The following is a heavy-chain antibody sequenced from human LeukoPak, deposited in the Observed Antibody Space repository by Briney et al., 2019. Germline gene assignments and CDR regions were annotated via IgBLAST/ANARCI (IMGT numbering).Heavy chain of an antibody. V-gene: IGHV4-59*08. CDR3: ARLLAPWLVPDY. CDR1: GGSISSYY. D-gene: IGHD3-9*01. J-gene: IGHJ4*02. Sequence: PSETLSLTCTVSGGSISSYYWSWIRQPPEKGLEWIGYIYYSGSTNYNPSLKSRVTISVDTSKNQFSLKLSSVTAADAAVYYCARLLAPWLVPDYWGQGTLVTVSS. CDR2: IYYSGST.